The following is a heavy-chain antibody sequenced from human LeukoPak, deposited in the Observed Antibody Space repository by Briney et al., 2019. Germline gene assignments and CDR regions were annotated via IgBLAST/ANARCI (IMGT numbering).Heavy chain of an antibody. J-gene: IGHJ4*02. Sequence: ASVKVSCTASGYTFTGYYMHWVRQAPGQGLEWMGIINPSGGSTSYAQKFQGRVTMTRDTSTSTVYMELSSLRSEDTAVYYCASQVTRAYCDYADYWGQGTMVTVSS. CDR3: ASQVTRAYCDYADY. D-gene: IGHD4-11*01. CDR1: GYTFTGYY. CDR2: INPSGGST. V-gene: IGHV1-46*03.